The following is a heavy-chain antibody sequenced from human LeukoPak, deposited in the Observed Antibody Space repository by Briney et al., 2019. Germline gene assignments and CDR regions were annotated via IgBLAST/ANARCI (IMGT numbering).Heavy chain of an antibody. CDR1: GFTFSSYW. V-gene: IGHV3-7*01. CDR3: ARDSLPGDILTGIDAFDI. J-gene: IGHJ3*02. Sequence: GGSLRLSCAASGFTFSSYWMSWVRQAPGKGLEWVANIKQDGSEKYNVDSVKGRFTISRDNAKNSLYLQMNSLRAEDTAVYYCARDSLPGDILTGIDAFDIWGQGTMVTVSS. D-gene: IGHD3-9*01. CDR2: IKQDGSEK.